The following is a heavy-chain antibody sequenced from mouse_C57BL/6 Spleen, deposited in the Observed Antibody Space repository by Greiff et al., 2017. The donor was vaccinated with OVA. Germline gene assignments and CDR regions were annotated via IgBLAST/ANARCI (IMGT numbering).Heavy chain of an antibody. Sequence: VQLQQSGPGLVQPSQSLSITCTVSGFSLTSYGVHWVRQSPGKGLEWLGVIWRGGSTDYNAAFISRLSISKDNSKSHVFFKMNSLQADDTAIYYCARVTGTGDMDYWGQGTSVTVSS. CDR2: IWRGGST. V-gene: IGHV2-2*01. D-gene: IGHD4-1*01. CDR3: ARVTGTGDMDY. J-gene: IGHJ4*01. CDR1: GFSLTSYG.